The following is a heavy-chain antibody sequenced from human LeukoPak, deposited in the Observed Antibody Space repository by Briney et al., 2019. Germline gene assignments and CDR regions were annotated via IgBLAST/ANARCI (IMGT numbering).Heavy chain of an antibody. V-gene: IGHV3-23*01. CDR1: GFTFSSYA. D-gene: IGHD1-14*01. CDR3: AKDYQSGINMYYFDY. CDR2: ISGSGGST. Sequence: PGGSLRLSCAASGFTFSSYAMSWVRQAPGKGLEWVSAISGSGGSTYYADSVKGRFTISRDNSKNTLYLQMNSLRAEDTAVYYCAKDYQSGINMYYFDYWGLGTLVTLSS. J-gene: IGHJ4*02.